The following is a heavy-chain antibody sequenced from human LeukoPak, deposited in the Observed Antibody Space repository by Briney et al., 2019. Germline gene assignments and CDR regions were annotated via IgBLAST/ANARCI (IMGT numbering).Heavy chain of an antibody. V-gene: IGHV1-8*03. CDR2: MNPNSGNT. D-gene: IGHD1-26*01. Sequence: ASVKVSCKASGYTFTSYDINWVRQATGQGLEWMGWMNPNSGNTGYAQKFQGRVTITRNTSISTAYMGLSSLRSEDTAVYYCARGGIVGAGFDPWGQGTLVTVSS. CDR3: ARGGIVGAGFDP. CDR1: GYTFTSYD. J-gene: IGHJ5*02.